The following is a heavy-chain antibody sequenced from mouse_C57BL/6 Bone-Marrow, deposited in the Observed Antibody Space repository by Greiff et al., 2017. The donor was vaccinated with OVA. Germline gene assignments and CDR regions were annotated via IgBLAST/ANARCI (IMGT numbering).Heavy chain of an antibody. CDR2: IYPGNSDT. CDR1: GYTFTSYW. V-gene: IGHV1-5*01. D-gene: IGHD2-4*01. CDR3: TRRIYYDYDGPHDY. J-gene: IGHJ2*01. Sequence: VQLKESGPVLARPGASVKMSCKTSGYTFTSYWLHWLKRRPGGGLEWMGAIYPGNSDTSYNQNFKGKAKLTAVTSASTAYMELSSLTNEDSAVYYCTRRIYYDYDGPHDYWGQGTTLTVSS.